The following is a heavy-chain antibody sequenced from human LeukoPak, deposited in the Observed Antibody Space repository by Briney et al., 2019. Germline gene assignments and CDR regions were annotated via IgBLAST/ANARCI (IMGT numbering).Heavy chain of an antibody. V-gene: IGHV3-21*01. Sequence: GGSLRLSCAASGFTFSYYSMNWVRQAPGKGLEWVSYISSSSSYIYYADSVKGRFTISKDNAKNALYLQMNSLRAEDTAVYYCARGSGNSFDYWGQGALVTVSS. J-gene: IGHJ4*02. CDR3: ARGSGNSFDY. CDR2: ISSSSSYI. CDR1: GFTFSYYS. D-gene: IGHD3-10*01.